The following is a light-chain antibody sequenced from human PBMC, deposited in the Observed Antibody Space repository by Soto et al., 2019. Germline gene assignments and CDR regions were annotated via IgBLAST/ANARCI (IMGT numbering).Light chain of an antibody. CDR1: QTVRNNY. V-gene: IGKV3-20*01. CDR3: QQYGSSPRT. CDR2: DAS. J-gene: IGKJ1*01. Sequence: EFVLTQSPGTLSLSPGERATLSCRASQTVRNNYLAWYQQKPGQAPRLLIYDASSRATGIPDRFSGGGFGTDFTLTISRLEPEDFAVYYCQQYGSSPRTFGQGTKVDI.